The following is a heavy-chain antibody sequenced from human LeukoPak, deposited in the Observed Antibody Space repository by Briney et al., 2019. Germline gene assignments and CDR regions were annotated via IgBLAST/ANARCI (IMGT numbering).Heavy chain of an antibody. CDR2: IYYSGST. Sequence: SETLSLTCTVSGGSISSYYWSWIRQPPGKGLEWIGYIYYSGSTYYNPSLKSRVTISVDRSKNQSSLKLSSVTAADTAVYYCASAYYYDSSGYLEYFQHWGQGTLVTVSS. V-gene: IGHV4-59*12. CDR3: ASAYYYDSSGYLEYFQH. CDR1: GGSISSYY. J-gene: IGHJ1*01. D-gene: IGHD3-22*01.